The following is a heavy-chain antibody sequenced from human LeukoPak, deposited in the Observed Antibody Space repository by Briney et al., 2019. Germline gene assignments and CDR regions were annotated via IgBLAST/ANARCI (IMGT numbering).Heavy chain of an antibody. CDR1: GFTFSGYA. V-gene: IGHV3-23*01. CDR3: ARAPNSGYTTAPGF. J-gene: IGHJ4*02. CDR2: IRGSGGSR. Sequence: PGGSLTLSCAASGFTFSGYAMSWVRQAPGRGLEWVSAIRGSGGSRYYADSVKGRFTIARDNSKNTLYLQMNSLRADDTAVYYCARAPNSGYTTAPGFWGQGTLVTVSS. D-gene: IGHD6-13*01.